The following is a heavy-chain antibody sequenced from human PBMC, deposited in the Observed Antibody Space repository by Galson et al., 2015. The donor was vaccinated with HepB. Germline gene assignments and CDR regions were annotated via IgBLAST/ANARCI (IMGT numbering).Heavy chain of an antibody. CDR3: ARGLWFGELPPHFDY. J-gene: IGHJ4*02. D-gene: IGHD3-10*01. CDR2: TYYRSKWYN. CDR1: GDSVSSNSAA. V-gene: IGHV6-1*01. Sequence: CAISGDSVSSNSAAWNWIRQSPSRGLEWLGRTYYRSKWYNDYAVSVKSRITINPDTSKNQFSLQLNSVTPEDTAVYYCARGLWFGELPPHFDYWGQGTLVTVSS.